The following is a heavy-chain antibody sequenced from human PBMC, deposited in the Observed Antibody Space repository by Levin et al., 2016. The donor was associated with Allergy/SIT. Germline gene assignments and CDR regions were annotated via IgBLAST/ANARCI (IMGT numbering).Heavy chain of an antibody. J-gene: IGHJ4*02. Sequence: WIRQPPGKGLEWIGSIYYSGSTYYNPSLKSRVTISVDTSKNQFSLKLSSVTAADTAVYYCARREIWSGYYGYWGQGTLVTVSS. D-gene: IGHD3-3*01. V-gene: IGHV4-39*01. CDR2: IYYSGST. CDR3: ARREIWSGYYGY.